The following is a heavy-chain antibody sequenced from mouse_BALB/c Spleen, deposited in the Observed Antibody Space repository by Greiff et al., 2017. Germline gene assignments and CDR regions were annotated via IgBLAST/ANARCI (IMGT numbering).Heavy chain of an antibody. CDR2: IWAGGST. V-gene: IGHV2-9*02. Sequence: VQGVESGPGLVAPSQSLSITCTVSGFSLTSYGVHWVRQPPGKGLEWLGVIWAGGSTNYNSALMSRLSISKDNSKSQVFLKMNSLQTDDTAMYYCARDGYYVEYYAMDYWGQGTSVTVSS. CDR1: GFSLTSYG. J-gene: IGHJ4*01. CDR3: ARDGYYVEYYAMDY. D-gene: IGHD2-3*01.